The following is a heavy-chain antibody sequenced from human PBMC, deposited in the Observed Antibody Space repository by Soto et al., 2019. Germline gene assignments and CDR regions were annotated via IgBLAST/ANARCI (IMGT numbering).Heavy chain of an antibody. CDR3: ARLHCTSPYCVSLDP. J-gene: IGHJ5*02. V-gene: IGHV4-39*01. CDR1: GGSISDDTYY. D-gene: IGHD2-8*01. CDR2: IYYSGTS. Sequence: QLQLQESGPGLVKPSETLSLTCTVSGGSISDDTYYWGWIRQPPGKGLEWIGSIYYSGTSSYNPSLERRVTMSIVPSMQQLSLRLRSVTATDTAVYYCARLHCTSPYCVSLDPWGHGTLATVSS.